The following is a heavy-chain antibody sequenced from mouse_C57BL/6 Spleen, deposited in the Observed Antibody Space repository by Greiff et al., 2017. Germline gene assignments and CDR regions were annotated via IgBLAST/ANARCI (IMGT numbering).Heavy chain of an antibody. J-gene: IGHJ3*01. Sequence: LGVIWGVGSTNYNSALKSRLSISKDNSKSQVFLKMNSLQTDDTAVYYCASSTVVAPFAYWGQGTLVTVSA. V-gene: IGHV2-6*01. CDR3: ASSTVVAPFAY. CDR2: IWGVGST. D-gene: IGHD1-1*01.